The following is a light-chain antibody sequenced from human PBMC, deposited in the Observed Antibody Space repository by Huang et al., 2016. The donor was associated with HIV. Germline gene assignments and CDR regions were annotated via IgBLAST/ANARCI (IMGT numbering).Light chain of an antibody. CDR3: QQYDSWPIT. V-gene: IGKV3-15*01. CDR1: QSVSNN. Sequence: EIVMTQSPATLSVSPGERVTLSGRASQSVSNNLSRYQQKPGQAPRLLVYRASTRATGIPARVSGSGSGTEFTLTISSLQSEHFAVYYCQQYDSWPITFGPGTRVD. CDR2: RAS. J-gene: IGKJ3*01.